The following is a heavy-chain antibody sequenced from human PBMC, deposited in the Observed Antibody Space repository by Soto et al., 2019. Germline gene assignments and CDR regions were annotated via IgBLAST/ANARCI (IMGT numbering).Heavy chain of an antibody. CDR1: GYTFTGYY. CDR3: ARDGPVDAIGYYDFWSGFVSSLYGMDV. J-gene: IGHJ6*02. CDR2: INPNSGGT. Sequence: ASVKVSCKASGYTFTGYYMHWVRQAPGQGLEWMGWINPNSGGTNYAQKFQGRVTMTRDTSISTACMELSRLRSDDTAVYYCARDGPVDAIGYYDFWSGFVSSLYGMDVWGQGTTVTVSS. V-gene: IGHV1-2*02. D-gene: IGHD3-3*01.